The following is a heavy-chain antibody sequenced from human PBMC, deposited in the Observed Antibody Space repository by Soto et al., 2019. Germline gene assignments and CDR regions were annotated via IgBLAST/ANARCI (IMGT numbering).Heavy chain of an antibody. CDR1: RFTFSNFA. Sequence: VQLVESGGDVVQPGGSLRLSCAGSRFTFSNFAMSWVRQAPGKGLEWVSTLTGSSGVTYYADSVKGRFAISRDNSRNTLSLQMNSLTAEDTAVYYCAKGGATYGLLTHDYWGQGTRVTVSS. V-gene: IGHV3-23*04. D-gene: IGHD3-9*01. CDR2: LTGSSGVT. CDR3: AKGGATYGLLTHDY. J-gene: IGHJ4*02.